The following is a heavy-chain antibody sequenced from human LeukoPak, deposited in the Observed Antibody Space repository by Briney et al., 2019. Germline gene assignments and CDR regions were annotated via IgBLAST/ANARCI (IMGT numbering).Heavy chain of an antibody. Sequence: ASVKVSCKASGYTITSYDINWVRQATGQGLEWMGWMNPNSGNTGYAQKFQGRVTMTRNTSISTAYMELSSLRSEDTAVYYCARGPDYYYYMDVWGKGTTVTVSS. CDR1: GYTITSYD. J-gene: IGHJ6*03. V-gene: IGHV1-8*01. CDR2: MNPNSGNT. CDR3: ARGPDYYYYMDV.